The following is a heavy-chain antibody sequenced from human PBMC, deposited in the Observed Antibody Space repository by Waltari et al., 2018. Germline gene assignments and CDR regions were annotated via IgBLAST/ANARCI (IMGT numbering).Heavy chain of an antibody. CDR3: ARDTPGDGIDY. D-gene: IGHD2-21*01. V-gene: IGHV3-74*01. J-gene: IGHJ4*02. CDR1: VFTFVDHW. Sequence: EVQLVESGGGLVQPGGSLRLSCAAPVFTFVDHWMHWVRQVPGKGLLWVSHVNSAGTGSSYADSVKGRFTISRDNARNILYLQMNSLTVEDTAVYYCARDTPGDGIDYWGQGTLVTVSA. CDR2: VNSAGTGS.